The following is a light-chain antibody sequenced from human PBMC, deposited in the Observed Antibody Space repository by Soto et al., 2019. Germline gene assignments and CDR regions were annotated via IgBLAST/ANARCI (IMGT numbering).Light chain of an antibody. Sequence: QSALTQPASVSGSPGQSITISCTGTSSDVGGYNYVSWYQQHPGKAPKLMIYEVSNRPSGDSNRFSGSKSGNTASLTISGLQAEDEADYYCSSYTSSSTPLVFGTGTKLTVL. CDR3: SSYTSSSTPLV. V-gene: IGLV2-14*01. J-gene: IGLJ1*01. CDR2: EVS. CDR1: SSDVGGYNY.